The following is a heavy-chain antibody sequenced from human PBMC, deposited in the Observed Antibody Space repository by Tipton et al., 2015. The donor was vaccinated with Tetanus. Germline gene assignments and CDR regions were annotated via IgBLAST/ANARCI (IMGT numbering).Heavy chain of an antibody. V-gene: IGHV3-30-3*01. J-gene: IGHJ6*02. Sequence: SLRLSCAASEFTFSSYWMHWVRQTPGKGLEGVAIMSYDRTNEYYAKSVKGRFTISRDNSKNTVYLQMNSLRPEDTAVYYCARSGFYGSGLKYYYGMDVWGQGTTVTVSS. D-gene: IGHD3-10*01. CDR3: ARSGFYGSGLKYYYGMDV. CDR1: EFTFSSYW. CDR2: MSYDRTNE.